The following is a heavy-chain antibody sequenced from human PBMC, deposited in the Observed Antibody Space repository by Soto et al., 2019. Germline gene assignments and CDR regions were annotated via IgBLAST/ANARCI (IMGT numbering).Heavy chain of an antibody. D-gene: IGHD1-7*01. V-gene: IGHV4-34*01. CDR2: INHSGST. Sequence: SETLSLTCAVYGGSFSGYYWSWILQPPGKGLEWIGEINHSGSTNYNPSLKSRVTISVDTSKNQFSLKLSSVTAADTAVYYCARGLRTGTTFSLDYWGQGTLVTVSS. J-gene: IGHJ4*02. CDR3: ARGLRTGTTFSLDY. CDR1: GGSFSGYY.